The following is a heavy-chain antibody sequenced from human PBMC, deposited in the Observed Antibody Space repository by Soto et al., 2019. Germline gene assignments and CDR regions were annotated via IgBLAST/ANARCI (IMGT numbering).Heavy chain of an antibody. CDR1: GFSFSNDA. CDR3: ARDPSLWGSGGDAFDI. Sequence: QVQLVESGGGVVQPGRSLRLSCAASGFSFSNDAMHWVRLAPGEGLEWVAVISYDESNKDYADSVEGRFTVSRDNSKNTLYLHMDRLRAEDTAVYFCARDPSLWGSGGDAFDIWGQGTLVTVSA. J-gene: IGHJ3*02. V-gene: IGHV3-30-3*01. CDR2: ISYDESNK. D-gene: IGHD3-16*01.